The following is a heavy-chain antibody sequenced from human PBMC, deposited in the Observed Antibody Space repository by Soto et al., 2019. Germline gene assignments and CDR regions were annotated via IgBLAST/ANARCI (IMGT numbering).Heavy chain of an antibody. Sequence: VQLVESGGGLVQPGGSLRLSCAASGLSVSTNFMSWVRQAPGKGLEWLAVIYSGGKTFYADSVKGRFTISKDNSKNTLSLQMNSLRAEDTAVYYCTRDAPGERPYYFYYYGMDVWGQGTTVTVSS. V-gene: IGHV3-66*01. CDR1: GLSVSTNF. CDR2: IYSGGKT. CDR3: TRDAPGERPYYFYYYGMDV. J-gene: IGHJ6*02.